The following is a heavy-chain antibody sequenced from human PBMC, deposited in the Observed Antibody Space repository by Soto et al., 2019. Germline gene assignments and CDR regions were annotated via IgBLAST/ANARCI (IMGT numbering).Heavy chain of an antibody. CDR1: GFTFSTYA. Sequence: EVQLLESGGGLVQPGGSLRLSCAASGFTFSTYAMSWVRQAPGKGLEWVSTITTSGGNTYYADSVQGRFTISRDNSKNTMYLHMNRLGAENTAVYYCAGRYCTNGVCYTNYSYYIDVWGKGTTVTVSS. V-gene: IGHV3-23*01. J-gene: IGHJ6*03. CDR3: AGRYCTNGVCYTNYSYYIDV. D-gene: IGHD2-8*01. CDR2: ITTSGGNT.